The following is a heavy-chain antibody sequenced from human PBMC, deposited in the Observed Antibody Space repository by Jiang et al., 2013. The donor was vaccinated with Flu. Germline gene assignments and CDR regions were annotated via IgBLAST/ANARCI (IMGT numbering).Heavy chain of an antibody. V-gene: IGHV3-9*01. Sequence: RLVCSASGFTFDDYAMHWVRQAPGKGLEWVSSVSWNGGDTDYADSVKGRFTISRDNAKNSLFPQMHSLRTEDTALYYCAKVEWFGDSYYFDYWGQGALVTVSS. CDR2: VSWNGGDT. D-gene: IGHD3-10*01. J-gene: IGHJ4*02. CDR1: GFTFDDYA. CDR3: AKVEWFGDSYYFDY.